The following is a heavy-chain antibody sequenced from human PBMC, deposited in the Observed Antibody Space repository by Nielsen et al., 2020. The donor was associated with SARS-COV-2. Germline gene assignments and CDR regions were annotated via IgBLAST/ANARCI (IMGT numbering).Heavy chain of an antibody. V-gene: IGHV3-48*01. CDR2: ISSSSSTI. D-gene: IGHD3-22*01. Sequence: GESLKISCAASGFTFSSYSMNWVRQAPGKGLEWVSYISSSSSTIYYADSVKGRFTISRDNSKNTLYLQMNSLRAEDTAVYYCAKVSSTMIVVVITGRRYYFDYWGQGTLVTVSS. CDR3: AKVSSTMIVVVITGRRYYFDY. J-gene: IGHJ4*02. CDR1: GFTFSSYS.